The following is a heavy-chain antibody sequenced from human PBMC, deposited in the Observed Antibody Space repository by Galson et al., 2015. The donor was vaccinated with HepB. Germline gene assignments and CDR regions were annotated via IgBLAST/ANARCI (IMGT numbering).Heavy chain of an antibody. V-gene: IGHV3-21*01. Sequence: SLRLSCAASGFTFSSYSMNWVRQAPGKGLEWVSSISSSSSYIYYADSVKGRFTISRDNAKNSLYLQMNSLRAEDTAVYYCARDRSPISGGYYYDWGQGTLVTVSS. CDR3: ARDRSPISGGYYYD. CDR1: GFTFSSYS. CDR2: ISSSSSYI. J-gene: IGHJ4*02. D-gene: IGHD3-22*01.